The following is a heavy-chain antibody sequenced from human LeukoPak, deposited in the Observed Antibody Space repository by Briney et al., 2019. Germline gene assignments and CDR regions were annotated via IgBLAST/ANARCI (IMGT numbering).Heavy chain of an antibody. J-gene: IGHJ6*03. CDR3: ARLNNNNYYYYMDV. D-gene: IGHD1-14*01. CDR1: GGTFSSYA. V-gene: IGHV1-69*05. Sequence: ASVKVSCKASGGTFSSYAISWVRQAPGQGLEWMGGIIPIFGTSNYAQKFQGRVTITTDESTSTAYMELSSLRSDDTAVYYCARLNNNNYYYYMDVWGKGTTVTVSS. CDR2: IIPIFGTS.